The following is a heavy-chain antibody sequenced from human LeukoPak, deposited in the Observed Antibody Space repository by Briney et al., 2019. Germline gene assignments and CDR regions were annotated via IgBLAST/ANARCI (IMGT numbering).Heavy chain of an antibody. V-gene: IGHV4-4*07. J-gene: IGHJ4*02. CDR3: ARGTDYHGYQFRGFDY. D-gene: IGHD3-10*01. Sequence: PSETLSLTCTVSGGSISSYYWSWIRQPAGKGLEWIGRIYTSGSTYYNPSLKSRVTISVDTSKNQFSLKLTSVTAEDTAVYYCARGTDYHGYQFRGFDYWGQGTLVTVSS. CDR2: IYTSGST. CDR1: GGSISSYY.